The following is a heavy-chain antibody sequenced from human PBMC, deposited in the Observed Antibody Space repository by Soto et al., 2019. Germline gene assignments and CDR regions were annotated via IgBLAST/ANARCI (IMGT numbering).Heavy chain of an antibody. CDR3: ARDATDWIVGATTADY. J-gene: IGHJ4*02. Sequence: ASVKVSCKASGYTFTSYGISWVRQAPGQGLEWMGWISAYNGNTNYAQKLQGRVTMTTDTSTSTAYMELRSLRSDDTAVYYCARDATDWIVGATTADYWGQGTLVTVPQ. CDR2: ISAYNGNT. D-gene: IGHD1-26*01. CDR1: GYTFTSYG. V-gene: IGHV1-18*04.